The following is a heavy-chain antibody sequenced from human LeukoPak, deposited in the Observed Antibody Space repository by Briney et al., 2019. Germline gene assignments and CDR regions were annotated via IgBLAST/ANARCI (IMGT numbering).Heavy chain of an antibody. J-gene: IGHJ4*02. V-gene: IGHV3-74*01. CDR2: VNNDGSGT. CDR3: AREGDVVDTIGSFDY. CDR1: GFTFSRYW. Sequence: GGSLRLSCEASGFTFSRYWMHWVRQAPGKGLVWVSRVNNDGSGTNYADSVKGRFIISRDNAKNTLYLQMSSLRAEDTAVYYCAREGDVVDTIGSFDYWGQRTLVTVSS. D-gene: IGHD5-12*01.